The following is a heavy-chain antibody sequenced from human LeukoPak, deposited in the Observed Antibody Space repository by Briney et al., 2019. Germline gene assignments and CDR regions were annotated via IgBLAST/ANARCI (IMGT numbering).Heavy chain of an antibody. D-gene: IGHD4-17*01. V-gene: IGHV1-18*04. Sequence: GASVKVSCKASGYTFTGYYIHWVRQAPGQGLEWMGWISGYNGNTYYAQKFQGRVTMTIDTSTSTAYMELRSLRSDDTAVYYCAREKGYDDYVGGDYYYYYMDVWGKGTTVTISS. CDR2: ISGYNGNT. CDR3: AREKGYDDYVGGDYYYYYMDV. CDR1: GYTFTGYY. J-gene: IGHJ6*03.